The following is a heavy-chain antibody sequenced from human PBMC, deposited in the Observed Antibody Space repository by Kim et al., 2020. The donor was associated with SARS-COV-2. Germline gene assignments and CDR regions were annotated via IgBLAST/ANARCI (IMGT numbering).Heavy chain of an antibody. J-gene: IGHJ4*02. CDR2: ISYDGSNK. D-gene: IGHD3-22*01. V-gene: IGHV3-30*04. CDR1: GFTFSSYA. CDR3: ARDGWIYDSSGYPGY. Sequence: GGSLRLSCAASGFTFSSYAMHWVRQAPGKGLEWVAVISYDGSNKYYADSVKGRFTISRDNSKNTLYLQMNSLRAEDTAVYYCARDGWIYDSSGYPGYWGQGTLVTVSS.